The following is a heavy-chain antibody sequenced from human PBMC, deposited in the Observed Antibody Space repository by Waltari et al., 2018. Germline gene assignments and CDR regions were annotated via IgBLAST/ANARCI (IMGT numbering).Heavy chain of an antibody. J-gene: IGHJ4*02. V-gene: IGHV1-69*15. Sequence: QVQLVQSGAEVKKPGSSVKVSCKDSGGPVSRYAISWVRQAPGQGLEWMGRIIPIFGTANYAQKFQGRVTITADESTSTAYMELSSLRSEDTAVYYCARSGSGWYQKPFDYWGQGTLVTVSS. D-gene: IGHD6-19*01. CDR1: GGPVSRYA. CDR2: IIPIFGTA. CDR3: ARSGSGWYQKPFDY.